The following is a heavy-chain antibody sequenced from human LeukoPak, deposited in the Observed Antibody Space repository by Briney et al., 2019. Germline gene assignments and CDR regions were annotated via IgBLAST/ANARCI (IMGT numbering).Heavy chain of an antibody. CDR3: ARLVVPAAISY. Sequence: GESLRISCQASGYKFTNYWIGWVRPMSGKGLEWMGIINPDDSETTYSPSFQGQVTISVDKSVSTAYLQWTSLKASDTAMYYCARLVVPAAISYWGQGTLVNVFS. J-gene: IGHJ4*02. V-gene: IGHV5-51*01. CDR1: GYKFTNYW. CDR2: INPDDSET. D-gene: IGHD2-2*01.